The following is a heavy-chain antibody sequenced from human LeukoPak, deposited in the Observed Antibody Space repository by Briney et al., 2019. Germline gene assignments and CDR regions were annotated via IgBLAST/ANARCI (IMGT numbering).Heavy chain of an antibody. CDR2: ISGSGGST. CDR1: GFTFSSYA. D-gene: IGHD2-2*02. V-gene: IGHV3-23*01. Sequence: GGSLRLSCAASGFTFSSYAMSWVRQAPGKGLEWVSAISGSGGSTYYADSVKGRFTISRDNSKNTLYLQMNSLRAEDTAVYYCAKDEKAIVVVPAAISFYFDYWGQGTLVTVSP. CDR3: AKDEKAIVVVPAAISFYFDY. J-gene: IGHJ4*02.